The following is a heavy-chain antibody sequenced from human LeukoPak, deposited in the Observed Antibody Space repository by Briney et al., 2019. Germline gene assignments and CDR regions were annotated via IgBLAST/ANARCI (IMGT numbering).Heavy chain of an antibody. CDR1: GGSTSSYY. V-gene: IGHV4-59*01. J-gene: IGHJ4*02. D-gene: IGHD6-19*01. Sequence: PSETLSLTCTVSGGSTSSYYWSWLRQPPGQGLEWIGHIYYTGSTTYNPSLKSRVTISVDTSKNQFSLKLSSVTAADTAVYYSARYRSGWYRDFDYWGQGTLVTVSS. CDR3: ARYRSGWYRDFDY. CDR2: IYYTGST.